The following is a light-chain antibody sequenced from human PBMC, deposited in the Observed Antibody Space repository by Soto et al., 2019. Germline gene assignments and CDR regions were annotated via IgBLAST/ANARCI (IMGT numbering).Light chain of an antibody. V-gene: IGKV1-5*03. J-gene: IGKJ2*01. CDR3: QQYNSYPYT. CDR2: KAS. CDR1: QSISSW. Sequence: DIQMTQSPSTLSASVGDRVTITCRASQSISSWLAWYQQKPGKAPKLLIYKASSLESGVPSRFSGSGSGTEFTLTISSLQPDDFAIYYCQQYNSYPYTFGLGTKLEIK.